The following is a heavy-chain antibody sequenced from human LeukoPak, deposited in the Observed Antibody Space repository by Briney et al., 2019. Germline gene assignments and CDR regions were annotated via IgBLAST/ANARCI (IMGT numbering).Heavy chain of an antibody. D-gene: IGHD3-10*01. CDR3: ARGGAYYYGSGRFNWFDP. V-gene: IGHV4-59*12. CDR2: IYYSGST. CDR1: GGSISSYY. Sequence: SETLSLTCTVSGGSISSYYWSWIRQPPGKGLEWIGYIYYSGSTNYNPSLKSRVTISVDTSKNQFSLKLSSVTAADTAVYYCARGGAYYYGSGRFNWFDPWGQGTLVTVSS. J-gene: IGHJ5*02.